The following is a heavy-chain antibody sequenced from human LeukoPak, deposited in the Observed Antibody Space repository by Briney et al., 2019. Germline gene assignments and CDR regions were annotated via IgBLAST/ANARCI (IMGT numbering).Heavy chain of an antibody. V-gene: IGHV1-24*01. D-gene: IGHD3-22*01. CDR2: FDPEDGET. J-gene: IGHJ4*02. Sequence: GASVKVSCKVSGYTLTELSMHWVRQAPGKGLEWMGGFDPEDGETIYAQKFQGRVTMTEDTSTDTAYMELSSLRSEDTAVYYCATVNYYYDSSGYYPYYFGYWGQGTLDTVSS. CDR1: GYTLTELS. CDR3: ATVNYYYDSSGYYPYYFGY.